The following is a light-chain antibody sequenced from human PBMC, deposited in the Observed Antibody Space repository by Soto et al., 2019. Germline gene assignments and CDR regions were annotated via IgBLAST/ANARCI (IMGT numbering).Light chain of an antibody. CDR1: QSLTTY. J-gene: IGKJ1*01. CDR3: QQYGNSPQT. Sequence: EVGMTHSPSTLSVSPGETATLSCRASQSLTTYLAWYQQKPGQAPRLLIYDVSSRATGSPDRFSGSGSGTDFTLTIGRLEPEDFAVYYCQQYGNSPQTFGQGTKVDIK. V-gene: IGKV3-20*01. CDR2: DVS.